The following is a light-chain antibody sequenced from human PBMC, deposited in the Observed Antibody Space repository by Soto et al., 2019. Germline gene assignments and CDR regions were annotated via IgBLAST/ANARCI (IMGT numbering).Light chain of an antibody. Sequence: DIQMTQSPSSLSASVGDRVTITCRASQGISNYLAWYQQKPGKVPKLLIYAASTLQSGVPSRLSGSGSGTDFTLTISSLQPEDVVTYYCQKYNSALTFGPGTKVDIK. CDR1: QGISNY. V-gene: IGKV1-27*01. J-gene: IGKJ3*01. CDR3: QKYNSALT. CDR2: AAS.